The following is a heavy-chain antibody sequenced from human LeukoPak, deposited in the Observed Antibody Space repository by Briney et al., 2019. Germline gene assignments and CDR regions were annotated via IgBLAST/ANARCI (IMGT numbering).Heavy chain of an antibody. D-gene: IGHD2-8*02. CDR1: GGSISSYY. Sequence: SETLSLTCTVSGGSISSYYWSWIRQPPGKGLEWIGYIYYSGSTNYNPSLKSRVTISVDTSKNQFSLKLSSVTAADTAVYYCARRDPTSTGEDYWGQGTLVTVSS. CDR3: ARRDPTSTGEDY. CDR2: IYYSGST. V-gene: IGHV4-59*08. J-gene: IGHJ4*02.